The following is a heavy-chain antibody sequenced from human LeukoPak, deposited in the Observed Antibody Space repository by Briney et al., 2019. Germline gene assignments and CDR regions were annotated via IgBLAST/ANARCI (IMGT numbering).Heavy chain of an antibody. CDR3: ARAPPPPYTASTD. D-gene: IGHD5-18*01. Sequence: SSETLSLTCTVSGGSISSSSYYWGWIRQPPGKGLEWIGSIYYSGSTYYNPSLKSRVTISVDTSKNQFSLKLSSVTAADTAVYYCARAPPPPYTASTDWGQGTLVTVSS. J-gene: IGHJ4*02. CDR2: IYYSGST. V-gene: IGHV4-39*07. CDR1: GGSISSSSYY.